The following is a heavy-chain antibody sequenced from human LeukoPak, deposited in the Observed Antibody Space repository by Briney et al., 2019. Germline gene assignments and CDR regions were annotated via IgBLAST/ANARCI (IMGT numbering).Heavy chain of an antibody. CDR2: INTDGGST. J-gene: IGHJ4*02. Sequence: GGSLRLSCAAFGFTFSSYGMVWVRQPPGKGLEYVSVINTDGGSTYHANSVKGRFTISRDNSKSTLYLQMGSLRAEGMAVYFCARRIGYCSGGTCYFDYWGQGTLVTVSS. D-gene: IGHD2-15*01. V-gene: IGHV3-64*01. CDR3: ARRIGYCSGGTCYFDY. CDR1: GFTFSSYG.